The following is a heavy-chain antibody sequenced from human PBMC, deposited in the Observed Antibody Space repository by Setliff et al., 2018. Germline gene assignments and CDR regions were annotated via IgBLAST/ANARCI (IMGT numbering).Heavy chain of an antibody. CDR1: GASISSYF. V-gene: IGHV4-59*01. CDR2: IYYSGST. D-gene: IGHD3-22*01. CDR3: AREYYYARSRNFDY. Sequence: PSETLSLTCSVSGASISSYFWTWIRQSPGKGLEWIGYIYYSGSTNYNPSLKSRVSISVDTSKNQFSLRLTSVTAADTAVYYCAREYYYARSRNFDYWGQGTLVTVSS. J-gene: IGHJ4*02.